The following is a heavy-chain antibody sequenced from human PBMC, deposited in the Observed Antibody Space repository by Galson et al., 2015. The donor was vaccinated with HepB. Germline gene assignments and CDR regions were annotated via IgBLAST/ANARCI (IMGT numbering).Heavy chain of an antibody. Sequence: SLRLSCAASGFTFSSYAMHWVRQAPGKGLEWVAVISYDGSNKYYADSVKGRFTISRDNSKNTLYLQMNSLRAEDTAVYYCARDRMDSSGGWFDPWGQGTLVTVSS. J-gene: IGHJ5*02. V-gene: IGHV3-30-3*01. CDR2: ISYDGSNK. D-gene: IGHD6-19*01. CDR3: ARDRMDSSGGWFDP. CDR1: GFTFSSYA.